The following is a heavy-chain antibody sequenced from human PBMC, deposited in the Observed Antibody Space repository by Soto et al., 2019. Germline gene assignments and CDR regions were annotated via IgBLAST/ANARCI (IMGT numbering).Heavy chain of an antibody. V-gene: IGHV4-31*03. CDR1: GGSVSSGGYY. Sequence: SETLSLTCTVSGGSVSSGGYYWSWIRQHPGKGLEWIGYIYYSGSTYYNPSLKSRVTISVDTSKNQFSLKLSSVTAADTAVYYCARRVSSSWTGGFDYWGQGTLVTVSS. CDR2: IYYSGST. J-gene: IGHJ4*02. CDR3: ARRVSSSWTGGFDY. D-gene: IGHD6-13*01.